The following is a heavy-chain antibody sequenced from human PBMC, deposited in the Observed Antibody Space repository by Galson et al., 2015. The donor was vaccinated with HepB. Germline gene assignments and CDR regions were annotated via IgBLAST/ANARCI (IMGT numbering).Heavy chain of an antibody. CDR3: ARDSAIGVPAGDFDY. CDR1: GFSFTDHY. J-gene: IGHJ4*02. Sequence: SLRLSCAASGFSFTDHYMNWIRQPPGKGLEWVSYISSGTYRNYADSVKGRFTISRDNTKNSVYLEMNNLSAEDTAIYYCARDSAIGVPAGDFDYWGQGTLVTVSS. V-gene: IGHV3-11*05. D-gene: IGHD7-27*01. CDR2: ISSGTYR.